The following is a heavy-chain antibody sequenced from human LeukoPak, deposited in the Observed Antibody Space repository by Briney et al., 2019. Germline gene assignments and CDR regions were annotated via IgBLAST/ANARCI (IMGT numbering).Heavy chain of an antibody. CDR1: GFTFSSYA. D-gene: IGHD3-9*01. CDR3: AKGFEYYYYNMDV. CDR2: LSGNGGST. J-gene: IGHJ6*02. Sequence: GGSLRLSCAASGFTFSSYAMSWVRQAPGKGLEWVSALSGNGGSTYYADSVKGRFTISRDNSKNTLFLQMNSLRAEDTAVYYCAKGFEYYYYNMDVWGQGTTVTVSS. V-gene: IGHV3-23*01.